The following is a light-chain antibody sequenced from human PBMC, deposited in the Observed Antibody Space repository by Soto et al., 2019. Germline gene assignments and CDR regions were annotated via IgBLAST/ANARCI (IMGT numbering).Light chain of an antibody. J-gene: IGLJ3*02. Sequence: QSAMTQPASVSGSLGQSITISCTGSSSDVGGYNYVSWYQQHPGKAPKLMIYEVNNRPSGVSNRFSGSKSGNTASLTISGLQAEDEADYYCSSFTRSSTQVLGGGTQVTVL. CDR1: SSDVGGYNY. V-gene: IGLV2-14*01. CDR3: SSFTRSSTQV. CDR2: EVN.